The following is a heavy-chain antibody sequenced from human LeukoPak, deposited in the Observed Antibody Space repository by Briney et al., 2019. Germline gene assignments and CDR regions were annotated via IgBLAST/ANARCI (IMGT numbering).Heavy chain of an antibody. D-gene: IGHD3-10*01. V-gene: IGHV4-39*01. Sequence: SETLSLTCTVSGGSISSSSYYWGWIRQPPGKGLEWIGSIYYSGSTYYNPSLKSRVTISVDTSKNQFSLKLSSVTAADTAVYYCAITESTPSNPIADAFDIWGQGTMVTVSS. J-gene: IGHJ3*02. CDR2: IYYSGST. CDR3: AITESTPSNPIADAFDI. CDR1: GGSISSSSYY.